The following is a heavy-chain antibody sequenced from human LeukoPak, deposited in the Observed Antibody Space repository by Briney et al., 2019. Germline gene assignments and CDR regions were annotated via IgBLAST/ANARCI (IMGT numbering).Heavy chain of an antibody. CDR2: IYYSGST. J-gene: IGHJ4*02. Sequence: SETLSLTCTVSGGSVSSGSYYWSWIRQPPGKGLEWIGYIYYSGSTNYNSSLKSRVTISVDTSKNQFSLKLSSVTAADTAVYYCARESPITIFGVVIPTYYFDYWGQGTLVTVSS. V-gene: IGHV4-61*01. CDR3: ARESPITIFGVVIPTYYFDY. D-gene: IGHD3-3*01. CDR1: GGSVSSGSYY.